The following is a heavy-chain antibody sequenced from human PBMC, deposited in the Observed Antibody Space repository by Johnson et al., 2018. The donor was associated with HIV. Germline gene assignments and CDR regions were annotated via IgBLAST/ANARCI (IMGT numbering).Heavy chain of an antibody. CDR2: ISSSGSTI. Sequence: QVQLVESGGDLVKPGGSLRLSCAASAFTFSDYYMSWIRQAPGKGLKWVSYISSSGSTIFYADSVKGRFTISRDNAKNSLFLQMNRLRAEDTAVYYCARGGDVVWFGEFPGAFDIWGRGTMVTVSS. J-gene: IGHJ3*02. CDR1: AFTFSDYY. D-gene: IGHD3-10*01. V-gene: IGHV3-11*04. CDR3: ARGGDVVWFGEFPGAFDI.